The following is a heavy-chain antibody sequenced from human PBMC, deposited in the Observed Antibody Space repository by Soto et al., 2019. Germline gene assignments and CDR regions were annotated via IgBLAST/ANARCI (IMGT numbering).Heavy chain of an antibody. CDR3: ARDLADYYDSTDWFDP. D-gene: IGHD3-22*01. J-gene: IGHJ5*02. CDR2: IIPIFGTA. Sequence: SVKVSCKASGGTFSSYAISWVRQAPGQGLEWMGGIIPIFGTANYAQKFQGRVTITADESTSTAYMELSSLRSEDTAVYYCARDLADYYDSTDWFDPWGQGTLVTVSS. V-gene: IGHV1-69*13. CDR1: GGTFSSYA.